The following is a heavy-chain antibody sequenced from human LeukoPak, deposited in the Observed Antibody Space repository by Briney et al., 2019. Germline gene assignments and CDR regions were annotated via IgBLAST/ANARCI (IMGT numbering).Heavy chain of an antibody. D-gene: IGHD2-8*01. CDR1: GYTLSGYG. Sequence: ASVKVSCKASGYTLSGYGISWLRQAPRQGREWVGWITTYNGDKKYSQKFQGRVTMTTDTSTSTYYMDLKTLRSDDTAIYYCARDCSNGVCYPRDYWGQGTLVIVSA. J-gene: IGHJ4*02. V-gene: IGHV1-18*01. CDR3: ARDCSNGVCYPRDY. CDR2: ITTYNGDK.